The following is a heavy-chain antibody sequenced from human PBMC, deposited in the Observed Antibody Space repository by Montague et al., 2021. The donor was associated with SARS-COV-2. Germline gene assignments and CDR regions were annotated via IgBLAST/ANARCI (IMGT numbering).Heavy chain of an antibody. CDR3: AREVRGRIVVVIAIPYYYFDY. J-gene: IGHJ4*02. CDR2: ISHSGGT. CDR1: GGSISSGTW. V-gene: IGHV4-4*02. D-gene: IGHD2-21*01. Sequence: SETLSLTCAVSGGSISSGTWWTWVRQPPGKGLEWIGEISHSGGTNYNPSLKSRVTISVDKSKNQFSLNLNSVTAADTAVYYCAREVRGRIVVVIAIPYYYFDYWGQGTLVTVSS.